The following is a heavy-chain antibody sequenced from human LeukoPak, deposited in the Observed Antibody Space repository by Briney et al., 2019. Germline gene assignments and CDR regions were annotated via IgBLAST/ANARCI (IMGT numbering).Heavy chain of an antibody. J-gene: IGHJ6*03. D-gene: IGHD6-6*01. CDR2: IYTSGST. CDR1: GGSISSYY. Sequence: SETLSLTCTVSGGSISSYYWSWIRQPAGKGLELIGRIYTSGSTNYNPSLKSRVTMSVDTSKNQFSLKLSSVTAADTAVYYCARGGEGYSSSSRYYYYYMDVWGKGTTVTVSS. CDR3: ARGGEGYSSSSRYYYYYMDV. V-gene: IGHV4-4*07.